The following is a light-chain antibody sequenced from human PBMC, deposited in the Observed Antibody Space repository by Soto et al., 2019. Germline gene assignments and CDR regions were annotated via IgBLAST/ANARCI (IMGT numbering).Light chain of an antibody. V-gene: IGLV1-40*01. J-gene: IGLJ1*01. CDR1: TSNIGAGYD. CDR2: GNS. CDR3: QSYDSSLSGLV. Sequence: QSVLTQPPSVSGAPGQRVTISCTGITSNIGAGYDVNWYQQLPGTAPKLLIYGNSNRPSGVPDRFSGSKSGTSASLAITGLQAEDEADYYCQSYDSSLSGLVFGTGNKVTVL.